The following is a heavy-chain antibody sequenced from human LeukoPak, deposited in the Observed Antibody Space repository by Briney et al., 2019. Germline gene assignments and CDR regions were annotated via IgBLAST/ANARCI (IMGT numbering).Heavy chain of an antibody. D-gene: IGHD5-18*01. Sequence: GGSLRLSCAASGFTFSSYAMSWVRQAPGKGLEWVSAISGSGGSTYYADSVKGRFTISRDNSKNTLYLQMNSLRAEDTAVYCCATIQLWPGVDYWGQGTLVTVSS. V-gene: IGHV3-23*01. CDR1: GFTFSSYA. J-gene: IGHJ4*02. CDR3: ATIQLWPGVDY. CDR2: ISGSGGST.